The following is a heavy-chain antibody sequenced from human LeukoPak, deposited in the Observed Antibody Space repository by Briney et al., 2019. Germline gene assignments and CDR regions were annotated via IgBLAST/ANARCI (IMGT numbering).Heavy chain of an antibody. D-gene: IGHD3-9*01. Sequence: GASVKVSCKASGGTFSSYAISWVRQAPGQGLEWMGGIIPIFGTANYAQKFQGRVTITADESTSTAYMELSSLRSEDTAVYYCARAPGRYLDWQYFDYWGQGTLVTVSS. V-gene: IGHV1-69*13. J-gene: IGHJ4*02. CDR2: IIPIFGTA. CDR1: GGTFSSYA. CDR3: ARAPGRYLDWQYFDY.